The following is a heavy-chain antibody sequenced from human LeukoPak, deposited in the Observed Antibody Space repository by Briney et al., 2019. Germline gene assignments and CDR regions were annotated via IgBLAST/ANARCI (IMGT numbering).Heavy chain of an antibody. CDR1: GGSISSYY. Sequence: SETLSLTCTVSGGSISSYYWSWIRQPPGKGLEWIGYIYYSGSTNYNPSLKSRVTISVDTSKNQFSLKLSSVTAADTAVYYCARRTYDILTGYASGYYMDVWGKGTTVTISS. D-gene: IGHD3-9*01. V-gene: IGHV4-59*01. CDR2: IYYSGST. CDR3: ARRTYDILTGYASGYYMDV. J-gene: IGHJ6*03.